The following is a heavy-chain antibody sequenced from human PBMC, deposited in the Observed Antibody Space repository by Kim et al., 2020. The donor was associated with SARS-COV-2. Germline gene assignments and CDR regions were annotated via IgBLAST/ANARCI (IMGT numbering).Heavy chain of an antibody. V-gene: IGHV1-8*01. J-gene: IGHJ6*02. D-gene: IGHD6-13*01. CDR1: GYTFTSYD. Sequence: ASVKVSCKASGYTFTSYDINWVRQATGQGLEWMGWMNPNSGNTGYAQKFQGRVTMTRNTSISTAYMELSSLRSEDTAVYYFARGRLYSSSWSGGYYYYGMDVWGQGTTVTVSS. CDR2: MNPNSGNT. CDR3: ARGRLYSSSWSGGYYYYGMDV.